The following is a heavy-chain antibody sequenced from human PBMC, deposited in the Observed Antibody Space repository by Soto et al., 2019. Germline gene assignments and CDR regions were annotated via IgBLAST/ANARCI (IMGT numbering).Heavy chain of an antibody. Sequence: ACAVQDDCSGSYYRSWIRQPPEKELEWIGYIYYSGSTNYNPSLQHRVTISVDTSKNQISLKLSSVTAADTAVYYCARFFFFERYGDHRDLHSFPTRRSSDL. CDR3: ARFFFFERYGDHRDLHSFPTRRSSDL. V-gene: IGHV4-59*01. CDR1: DDCSGSYY. J-gene: IGHJ2*01. D-gene: IGHD4-17*01. CDR2: IYYSGST.